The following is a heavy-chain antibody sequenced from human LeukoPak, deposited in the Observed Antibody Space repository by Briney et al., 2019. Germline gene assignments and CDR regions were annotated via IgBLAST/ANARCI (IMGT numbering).Heavy chain of an antibody. V-gene: IGHV4-31*02. J-gene: IGHJ4*02. CDR3: ARGDSWNLGFDY. CDR1: GGSINSDGYY. D-gene: IGHD1-20*01. Sequence: SETLSLTCTVSGGSINSDGYYWTWIRQPPGKGLEWIGYICKTGSTNYNPSLKSRVTMSVETSQNQFSLKLTSVTAADTAVYYGARGDSWNLGFDYWGQGTLVTVSS. CDR2: ICKTGST.